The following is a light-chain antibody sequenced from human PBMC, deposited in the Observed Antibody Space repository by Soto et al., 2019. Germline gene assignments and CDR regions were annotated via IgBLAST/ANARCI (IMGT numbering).Light chain of an antibody. CDR2: EVS. CDR3: SSYTRQYTPSYV. V-gene: IGLV2-14*01. Sequence: QSALTQPASVSGSPGQSITISCTGTSSDVGGYNYVSWYQQHPGKAPKLMIYEVSNRPSGVSNRFSGSKSGNTASLTISGLQAEDEADYYCSSYTRQYTPSYVFGTGTKLTVL. CDR1: SSDVGGYNY. J-gene: IGLJ1*01.